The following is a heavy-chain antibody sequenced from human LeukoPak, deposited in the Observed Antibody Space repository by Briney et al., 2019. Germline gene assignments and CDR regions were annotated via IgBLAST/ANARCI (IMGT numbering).Heavy chain of an antibody. D-gene: IGHD1-26*01. V-gene: IGHV2-5*02. Sequence: SGPTLVNPTQTLTLTCTFSGFSLSSSGVGVGWIRQPPGKALEWLGIIYWDDDKRYSPSLKSRLTITKDTSENQVVLTMTNMDPVDTATYYCAHTLPGGYADHWGQGTLVTVSS. CDR3: AHTLPGGYADH. CDR2: IYWDDDK. CDR1: GFSLSSSGVG. J-gene: IGHJ4*02.